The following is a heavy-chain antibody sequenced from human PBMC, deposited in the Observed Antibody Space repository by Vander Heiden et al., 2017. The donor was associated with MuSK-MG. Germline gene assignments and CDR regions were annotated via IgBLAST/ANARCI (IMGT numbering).Heavy chain of an antibody. V-gene: IGHV3-7*01. Sequence: EVQLVESGGGLVQPGGSLRLSCAASGFTFSSYWISWVRQAPGKGLEWVANIKQDGSEKYYVDSVKGRFTISRDNAKNSLYLQMNSLRAEDTAVYYCARLAVAPDVNNYYYMDVWGKGNTVTVSS. D-gene: IGHD6-19*01. CDR2: IKQDGSEK. J-gene: IGHJ6*03. CDR3: ARLAVAPDVNNYYYMDV. CDR1: GFTFSSYW.